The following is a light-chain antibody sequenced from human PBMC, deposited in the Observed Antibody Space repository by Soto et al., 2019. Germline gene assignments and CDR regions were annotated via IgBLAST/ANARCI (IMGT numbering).Light chain of an antibody. Sequence: QSVLTQPPSVSGAPGQRVTISCTGSSSNIGAGYDVHWYQQLPGTAPKLLIYGNSNRPSGVPDRFSGSKSGASASLAITGLQAEDEADYYCQSYDSSLSAVVFGGGPMLTVL. V-gene: IGLV1-40*01. CDR2: GNS. CDR1: SSNIGAGYD. J-gene: IGLJ2*01. CDR3: QSYDSSLSAVV.